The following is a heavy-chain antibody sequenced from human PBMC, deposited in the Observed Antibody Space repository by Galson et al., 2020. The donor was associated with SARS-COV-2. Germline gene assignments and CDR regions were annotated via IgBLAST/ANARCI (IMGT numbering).Heavy chain of an antibody. J-gene: IGHJ4*02. CDR3: EGGFDY. CDR2: IYYSGST. CDR1: GGSISSYY. Sequence: SSETLPLTCTVSGGSISSYYCSWIRQPPRKGLERIGYIYYSGSTNYNPSLKSRVTITVATSKIQSSLKLNSVTAAGAAVYYCEGGFDYWGQGTLVTVSS. V-gene: IGHV4-59*01.